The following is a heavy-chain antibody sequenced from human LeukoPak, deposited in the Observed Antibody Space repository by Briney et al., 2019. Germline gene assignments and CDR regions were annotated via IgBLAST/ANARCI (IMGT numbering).Heavy chain of an antibody. J-gene: IGHJ4*02. CDR1: GGSIGNYY. D-gene: IGHD2/OR15-2a*01. V-gene: IGHV4-4*07. CDR2: IYASGST. Sequence: SETLSLTCSVSGGSIGNYYWNWLRQPAGKGLEWIGRIYASGSTNYNPSLKSRVTISMDKSKNHFSLNLKAVTAADTAFYYCARDFYGDDGHHPFDYWGQGIQVTVSS. CDR3: ARDFYGDDGHHPFDY.